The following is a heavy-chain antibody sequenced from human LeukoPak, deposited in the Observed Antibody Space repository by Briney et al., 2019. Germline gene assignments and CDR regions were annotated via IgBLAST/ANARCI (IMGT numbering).Heavy chain of an antibody. CDR2: IYTSART. D-gene: IGHD3-10*01. Sequence: PSDTLPLTCTVSGGSISSGTYYWSWIRQPAGKGLNCIGRIYTSARTNYNPSLKRRVTISVDTSKNQFSLKLSSVTAADTAVYYCARVKGITMVRGVMAESWYLDLWGRGTLVTVSS. CDR3: ARVKGITMVRGVMAESWYLDL. J-gene: IGHJ2*01. CDR1: GGSISSGTYY. V-gene: IGHV4-61*02.